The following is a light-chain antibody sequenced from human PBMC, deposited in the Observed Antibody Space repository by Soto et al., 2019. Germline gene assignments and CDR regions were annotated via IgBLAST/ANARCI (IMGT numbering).Light chain of an antibody. CDR2: YKSVSDK. Sequence: QLVLTQPASLSASPGASASLTCTLRSGINVATYRIYWYQQKPGSPPQFLLRYKSVSDKQQGSGVPSRFSGSKDASANAGILLISGLQSEDEADYYCMIWHNSAVVFGGGTKLTVL. CDR1: SGINVATYR. CDR3: MIWHNSAVV. V-gene: IGLV5-45*01. J-gene: IGLJ2*01.